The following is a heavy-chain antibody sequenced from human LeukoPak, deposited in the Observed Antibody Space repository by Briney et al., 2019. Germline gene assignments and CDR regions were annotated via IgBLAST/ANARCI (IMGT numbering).Heavy chain of an antibody. CDR2: ISYDGSNK. V-gene: IGHV3-30*01. CDR1: GFTFSSYA. J-gene: IGHJ4*02. D-gene: IGHD3-16*01. CDR3: ARGRRDSEYVGGLGY. Sequence: GGSLRLSCAASGFTFSSYAMHWVRQAPGKGLEWVAVISYDGSNKYYADSVKGRFTISRDNSKNTLYLQMNSLRAEDTAVYYCARGRRDSEYVGGLGYWGQGILVTVSS.